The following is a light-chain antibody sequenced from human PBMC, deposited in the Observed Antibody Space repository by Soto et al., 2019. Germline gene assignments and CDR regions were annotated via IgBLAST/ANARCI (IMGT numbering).Light chain of an antibody. Sequence: QSVLTQSPSASASLGASVKLTCTLSSGHSSYAIAWHQQQPEKGPRYLMKVNSDGSHSKGDGIPDRFSGSSSGAERYLTISSLQSEDEAHYYCQTWGSGFHVVLGGGTKVTVL. J-gene: IGLJ2*01. CDR2: VNSDGSH. CDR3: QTWGSGFHVV. CDR1: SGHSSYA. V-gene: IGLV4-69*02.